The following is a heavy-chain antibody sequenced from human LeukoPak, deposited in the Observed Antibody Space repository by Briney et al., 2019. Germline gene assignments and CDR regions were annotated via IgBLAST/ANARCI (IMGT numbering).Heavy chain of an antibody. CDR1: GYTFTGYY. J-gene: IGHJ4*02. V-gene: IGHV1-2*02. CDR3: ATQRGSYLWGTDFDY. D-gene: IGHD3-16*01. Sequence: SVTVSCKASGYTFTGYYMHWLRQAPGQGLEWMGWINPNSGDTKYSQKFQGRVTMTRDTSISTAYMELSRLRSDDTAVYYCATQRGSYLWGTDFDYWGQGTLVTVSS. CDR2: INPNSGDT.